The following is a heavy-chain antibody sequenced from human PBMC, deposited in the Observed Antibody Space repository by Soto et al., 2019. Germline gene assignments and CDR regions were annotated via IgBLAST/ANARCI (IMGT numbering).Heavy chain of an antibody. Sequence: QVQLQESGPGLVKPSQTLSLTCTVSGGSISSGDFYWSWIRQHPGKGLEWIGYIYYSGSTYYNPALKSRVTISVDTSKNQCSLKLSSVTAAETAVYYCARSISSARNALDIWGQGTMVTVSS. CDR1: GGSISSGDFY. J-gene: IGHJ3*02. CDR2: IYYSGST. CDR3: ARSISSARNALDI. V-gene: IGHV4-31*03. D-gene: IGHD6-13*01.